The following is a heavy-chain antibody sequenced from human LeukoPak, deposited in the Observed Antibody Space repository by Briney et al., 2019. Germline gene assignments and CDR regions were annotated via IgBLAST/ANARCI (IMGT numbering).Heavy chain of an antibody. D-gene: IGHD3-9*01. CDR2: ISAYNGNT. V-gene: IGHV1-18*01. CDR3: ARGSQYFDWLLYYRGPYYMDV. Sequence: ASVKVSCKASGYTFTSYGISWVRQAPGQGLEWMGWISAYNGNTNYAQKLQGRVTMTRNTSISTAYMELSSLRSEDTAVYYCARGSQYFDWLLYYRGPYYMDVWGKGTTVTISS. J-gene: IGHJ6*03. CDR1: GYTFTSYG.